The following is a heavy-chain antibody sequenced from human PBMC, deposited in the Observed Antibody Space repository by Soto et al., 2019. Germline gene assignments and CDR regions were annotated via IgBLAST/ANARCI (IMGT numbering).Heavy chain of an antibody. D-gene: IGHD3-10*01. J-gene: IGHJ4*02. Sequence: GGSLRLSCAASGFTVSSNYMSWVRQAPGKGLEWVSVIYSGGSTYYADSVKGRFTISRDNSKNTLYLQMNSLRAEDTAVSYCARVGSGSSYSFDYWGQGTLVTVSS. V-gene: IGHV3-53*01. CDR3: ARVGSGSSYSFDY. CDR2: IYSGGST. CDR1: GFTVSSNY.